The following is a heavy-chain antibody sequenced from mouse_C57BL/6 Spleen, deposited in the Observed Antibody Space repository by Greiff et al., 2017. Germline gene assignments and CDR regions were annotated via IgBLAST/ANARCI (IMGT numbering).Heavy chain of an antibody. V-gene: IGHV3-6*01. CDR2: ISYDGSN. Sequence: EVKLVESGPGLVKPSQSLSLTCSVTGYSITSGYYWNWIRQFPGNQLEWMGYISYDGSNNYNTSLKNRISITRDTSKNLFFLKLNSVTTENTATYYCARDGDDYDERAMDYWGQGTSVTVSS. CDR3: ARDGDDYDERAMDY. D-gene: IGHD2-4*01. CDR1: GYSITSGYY. J-gene: IGHJ4*01.